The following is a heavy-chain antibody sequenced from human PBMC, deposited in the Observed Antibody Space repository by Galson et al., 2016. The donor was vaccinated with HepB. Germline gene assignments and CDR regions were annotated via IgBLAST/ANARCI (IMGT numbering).Heavy chain of an antibody. V-gene: IGHV7-4-1*02. J-gene: IGHJ4*02. CDR3: ARESVLVSSARPCRPAYFDY. CDR2: INTNTGNP. CDR1: GSTFTRYG. D-gene: IGHD2-2*01. Sequence: QSGAEVKKPGESLKISCKASGSTFTRYGVSWVRQVPGQGLEWMGWINTNTGNPTYAQGFIGRFVFSLDTSVSTAYLQINGLKAEDTAVYFCARESVLVSSARPCRPAYFDYWGQGTRVTVSS.